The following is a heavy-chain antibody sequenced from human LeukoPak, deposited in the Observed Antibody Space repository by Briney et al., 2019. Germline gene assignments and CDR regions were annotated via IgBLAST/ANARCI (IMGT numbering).Heavy chain of an antibody. CDR3: TRELAGTTVED. CDR1: GYSISTDYY. V-gene: IGHV4-38-2*02. Sequence: PSETLSLTCTVSGYSISTDYYWGWIRPTPGKGLEWIGSVYHSGTTYHNPSLKSRVTMSVDTSKNQFSLTLTSVTAADTALYYCTRELAGTTVEDWGQGTLVTVSS. J-gene: IGHJ4*02. D-gene: IGHD1-1*01. CDR2: VYHSGTT.